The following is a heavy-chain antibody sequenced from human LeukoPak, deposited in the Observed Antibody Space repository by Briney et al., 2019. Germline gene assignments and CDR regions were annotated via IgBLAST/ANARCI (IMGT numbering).Heavy chain of an antibody. CDR3: AVRRAAAGTGY. J-gene: IGHJ4*02. CDR1: GGSISSSSYY. CDR2: INHSGST. V-gene: IGHV4-39*07. Sequence: SETLSLTCTVSGGSISSSSYYWGWIRQPPGKGLEWIGEINHSGSTNYNPSLKSRVTISVDTSKNQFSLKLSSVTAADTAVYYCAVRRAAAGTGYWGQGTLVTVSS. D-gene: IGHD6-13*01.